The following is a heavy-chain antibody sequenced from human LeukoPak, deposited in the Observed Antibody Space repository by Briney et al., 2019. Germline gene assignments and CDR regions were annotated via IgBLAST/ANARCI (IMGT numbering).Heavy chain of an antibody. V-gene: IGHV3-7*01. CDR1: GFTFSSYW. D-gene: IGHD1-14*01. J-gene: IGHJ4*02. CDR2: IKQDGSEK. CDR3: TRVEPTKSDDC. Sequence: GGSLRLSCAASGFTFSSYWMSWVRQAPGKGLEWVANIKQDGSEKHYADSVKGRFTISRDNVENSLYLEMNSLTDDGTALYYCTRVEPTKSDDCWGQGTLVTVSS.